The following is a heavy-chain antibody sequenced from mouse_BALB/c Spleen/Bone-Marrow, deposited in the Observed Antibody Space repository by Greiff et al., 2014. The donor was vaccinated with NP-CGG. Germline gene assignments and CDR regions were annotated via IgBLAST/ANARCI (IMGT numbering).Heavy chain of an antibody. Sequence: EVQLQQSGAELVKPGASVKLSCTASGFNIKDTYMHWVKQRPEQGLEWIGRIDPANGNTKYDPKFQGKATITADTSSKTAYLQLSSLTSEDTAVYYCALLLRYYAMDYWGQGTSVTVSS. CDR3: ALLLRYYAMDY. J-gene: IGHJ4*01. V-gene: IGHV14-3*02. CDR2: IDPANGNT. CDR1: GFNIKDTY. D-gene: IGHD1-1*01.